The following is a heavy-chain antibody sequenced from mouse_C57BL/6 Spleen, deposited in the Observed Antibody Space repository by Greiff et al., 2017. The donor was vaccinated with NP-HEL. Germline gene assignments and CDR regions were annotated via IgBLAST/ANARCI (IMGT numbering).Heavy chain of an antibody. CDR2: IYPGDGDT. Sequence: VQLQQSGPELVKPGASVKISCKASGYAFSSSWMNWVKQRPGKGLEWIGRIYPGDGDTNYNGKFKGKATLTADKSSSTAYMQLSSLTSEDSAVYFCARREITTRYYAMDYWGQGTSVTVSS. D-gene: IGHD2-4*01. V-gene: IGHV1-82*01. CDR1: GYAFSSSW. CDR3: ARREITTRYYAMDY. J-gene: IGHJ4*01.